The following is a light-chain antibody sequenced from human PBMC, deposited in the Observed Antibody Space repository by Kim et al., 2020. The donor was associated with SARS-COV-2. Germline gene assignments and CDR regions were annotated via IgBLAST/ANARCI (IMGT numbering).Light chain of an antibody. J-gene: IGLJ3*02. CDR2: EDN. V-gene: IGLV6-57*03. CDR1: SGSIASNY. CDR3: QSYDSSNWV. Sequence: KTVTISCTRSSGSIASNYVQWDQQRPGSAPTTVIYEDNQSPSGAPDRFSGSIDSSSNSASLTISGLKTEDEADYYCQSYDSSNWVFGGGTQLTVL.